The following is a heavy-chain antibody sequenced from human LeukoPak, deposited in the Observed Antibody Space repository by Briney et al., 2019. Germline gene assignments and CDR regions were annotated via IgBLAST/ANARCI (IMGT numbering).Heavy chain of an antibody. D-gene: IGHD3-10*01. Sequence: PSETLSLTCTVSGASISRSTYYWGWIRQPPGKGLEWVGSVYYSGSTYYNPPLKSRVTISVDTSKNLFSLNLSSVTAADTAVYYCAGRGNYHGSVNYEDYWGQGTLVTVSS. J-gene: IGHJ4*02. CDR2: VYYSGST. V-gene: IGHV4-39*01. CDR1: GASISRSTYY. CDR3: AGRGNYHGSVNYEDY.